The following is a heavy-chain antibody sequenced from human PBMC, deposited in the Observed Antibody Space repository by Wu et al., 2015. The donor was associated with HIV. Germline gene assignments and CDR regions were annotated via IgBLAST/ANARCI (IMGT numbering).Heavy chain of an antibody. CDR3: ARDWQFQVIFGDYYMDI. D-gene: IGHD3-3*02. J-gene: IGHJ6*03. CDR1: GYTFSAYY. V-gene: IGHV1-2*02. Sequence: QVQLVQSGTEMKKSGASVKVSCQTSGYTFSAYYIHWVRQAPGRGLEWMGWINPDNGDTKFAQNFQGRSTVTRDTSTATVNLLLTSLQPNDTATYYCARDWQFQVIFGDYYMDIWGNGTTVIVS. CDR2: INPDNGDT.